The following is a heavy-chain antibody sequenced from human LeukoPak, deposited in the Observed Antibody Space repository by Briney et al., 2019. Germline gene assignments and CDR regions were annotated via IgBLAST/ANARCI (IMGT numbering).Heavy chain of an antibody. CDR2: IKTKADGGTT. D-gene: IGHD2-2*01. CDR1: GFTFSNAC. CDR3: TTVDPIVVVPAATNWFDP. V-gene: IGHV3-15*01. Sequence: PGGSLRLSCAASGFTFSNACMSWVRQAPGKGLEWVGHIKTKADGGTTDYAAPVKGRFTISRDDSKNTLYLQMNSLKTEDTALYYCTTVDPIVVVPAATNWFDPWGQGTLVTVSS. J-gene: IGHJ5*02.